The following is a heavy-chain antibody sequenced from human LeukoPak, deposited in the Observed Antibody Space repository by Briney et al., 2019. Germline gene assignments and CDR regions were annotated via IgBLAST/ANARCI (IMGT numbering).Heavy chain of an antibody. J-gene: IGHJ4*02. D-gene: IGHD2-2*01. CDR2: IWYDGSNK. CDR1: GFAFSSYG. V-gene: IGHV3-33*01. CDR3: ARGGARADWRDIVVVPAAKAGFDY. Sequence: GGSLRLSCAASGFAFSSYGMHWVRQAPGKGLEWVAVIWYDGSNKYYADSVKGRFTISRDNSKSTLYLQMNRLRAEDTAVYYCARGGARADWRDIVVVPAAKAGFDYWGQGTLVTVSS.